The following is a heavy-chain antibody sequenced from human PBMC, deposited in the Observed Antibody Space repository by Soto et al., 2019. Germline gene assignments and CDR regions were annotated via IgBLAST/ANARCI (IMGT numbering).Heavy chain of an antibody. D-gene: IGHD2-8*01. CDR1: GGSISSGGYS. V-gene: IGHV4-30-2*05. CDR2: IYHSGNI. J-gene: IGHJ5*02. CDR3: ARDNGVGP. Sequence: PSETLSLTCAVSGGSISSGGYSWSWIRQPPGKGLEWIGYIYHSGNIYYNPSLKSRVTITLDTSKNQFSLKLTSVTAADTAVYYCARDNGVGPWGQGTLVTVSS.